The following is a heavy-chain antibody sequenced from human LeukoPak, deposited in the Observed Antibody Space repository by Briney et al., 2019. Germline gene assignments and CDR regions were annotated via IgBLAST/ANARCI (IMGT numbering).Heavy chain of an antibody. J-gene: IGHJ4*02. V-gene: IGHV3-23*01. CDR1: GFSVSSYG. CDR3: AQGYSSGWFPN. Sequence: PGGSLRLSCAVSGFSVSSYGMSWVRQAPGKGLEWISAINLNGDTKYYADSVKGRFTISRDHSENTLYLHTNSLRTEDTAVYYCAQGYSSGWFPNWGQGSLVSVSS. D-gene: IGHD6-19*01. CDR2: INLNGDTK.